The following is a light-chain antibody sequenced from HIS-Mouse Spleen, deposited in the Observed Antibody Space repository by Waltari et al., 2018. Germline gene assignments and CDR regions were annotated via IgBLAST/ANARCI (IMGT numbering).Light chain of an antibody. Sequence: AIRLTKSPPSLPASTGDRVTITCRASQGISSYLAWYQQKPGKSPKLLIYAASTLQSVVPSGFSGSGSGTDFTLTISCLQSEDFATYYCQQYYSYPLTFGPGTKVDI. CDR2: AAS. V-gene: IGKV1-8*01. CDR3: QQYYSYPLT. J-gene: IGKJ3*01. CDR1: QGISSY.